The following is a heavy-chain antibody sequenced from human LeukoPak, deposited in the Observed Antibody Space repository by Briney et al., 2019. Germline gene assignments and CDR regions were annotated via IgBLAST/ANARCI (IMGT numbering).Heavy chain of an antibody. CDR3: ARQRYCSGGSCYYFDY. D-gene: IGHD2-15*01. V-gene: IGHV4-34*01. Sequence: SETLSLTCAVYGGSFSGYYWSWIRQPPGKGLEGIGEINHSGSTNYNPSLKSRVSISVATSKNQFSLKLSSVTAADTAVYYCARQRYCSGGSCYYFDYWGQGTLVTVSS. CDR1: GGSFSGYY. CDR2: INHSGST. J-gene: IGHJ4*02.